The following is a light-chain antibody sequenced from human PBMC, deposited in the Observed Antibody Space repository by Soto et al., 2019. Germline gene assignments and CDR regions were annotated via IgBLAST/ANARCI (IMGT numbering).Light chain of an antibody. Sequence: QSALTQPPSASGSPGQSVTISCTGTSSDVGGYNYVSWYQQHPGKAPKLMIYEVSKRPSGVPDRFSGSKSGNTASLTVSGLQVEDEADYYCSSYAGSNVWVFGGGTKVTVL. CDR1: SSDVGGYNY. V-gene: IGLV2-8*01. CDR2: EVS. J-gene: IGLJ3*02. CDR3: SSYAGSNVWV.